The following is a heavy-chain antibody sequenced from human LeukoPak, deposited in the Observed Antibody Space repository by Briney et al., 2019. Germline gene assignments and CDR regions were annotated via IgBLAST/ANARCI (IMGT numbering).Heavy chain of an antibody. D-gene: IGHD2-15*01. CDR2: IYYSGST. Sequence: SETLSLTCTVSGGSISSYYWSWIRQPPGKGLEWIGYIYYSGSTNYNPSLKSRVTISVDTSKNQFSLKLSSVTAADTAVYYCVRLPLGYCSGGSCYDYWGQGTLVTVSS. V-gene: IGHV4-59*08. CDR1: GGSISSYY. CDR3: VRLPLGYCSGGSCYDY. J-gene: IGHJ4*02.